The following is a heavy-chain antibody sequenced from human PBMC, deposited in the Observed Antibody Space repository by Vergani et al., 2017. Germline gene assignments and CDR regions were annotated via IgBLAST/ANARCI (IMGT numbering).Heavy chain of an antibody. CDR3: ARESNILGRLDYYGMDV. Sequence: QVPLVQSGAAVKKPGASVTVSCKASGYTFTSYAMHWVRQAPGQRLEWMGWINTGNGNTKYSQKFQGRVTITRDTSASTAYMELSSLRSEDTAVYYCARESNILGRLDYYGMDVWGQGTTVTVSS. CDR2: INTGNGNT. V-gene: IGHV1-3*04. D-gene: IGHD2/OR15-2a*01. CDR1: GYTFTSYA. J-gene: IGHJ6*02.